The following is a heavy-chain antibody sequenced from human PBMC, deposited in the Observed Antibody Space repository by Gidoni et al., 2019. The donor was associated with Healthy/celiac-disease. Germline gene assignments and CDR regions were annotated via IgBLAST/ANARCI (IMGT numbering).Heavy chain of an antibody. CDR3: AKARYGYIYYGMDV. CDR2: ISWNSGSI. Sequence: EVQLVESGGGLVQPGRSLRLSCAASGFTFDDYAMHWVRQAPGKGLEWVSGISWNSGSIGYADSVKGRFTISRDNAKNSLYLQMNSLRAEDTALYYCAKARYGYIYYGMDVWGQGTTVTVSS. J-gene: IGHJ6*02. CDR1: GFTFDDYA. D-gene: IGHD5-18*01. V-gene: IGHV3-9*01.